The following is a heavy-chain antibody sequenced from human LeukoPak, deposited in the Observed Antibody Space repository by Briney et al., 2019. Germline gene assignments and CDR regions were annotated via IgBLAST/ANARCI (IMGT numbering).Heavy chain of an antibody. CDR2: IYTSGST. D-gene: IGHD4/OR15-4a*01. J-gene: IGHJ4*02. V-gene: IGHV4-61*02. CDR1: GGSISSGSYY. CDR3: ARDLRTTYDY. Sequence: SQTLSLTCTVSGGSISSGSYYGSWIRQPAGKGLEWIGRIYTSGSTNYNPSLKSRVTISVDTSKNQFSLKLSSVTAADTAVYYCARDLRTTYDYWGQGTLVTVSS.